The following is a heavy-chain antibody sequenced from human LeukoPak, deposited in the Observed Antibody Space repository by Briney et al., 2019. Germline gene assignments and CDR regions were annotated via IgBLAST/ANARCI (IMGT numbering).Heavy chain of an antibody. CDR1: GYTFTSHG. J-gene: IGHJ4*02. CDR2: ISAYNGNT. D-gene: IGHD3-22*01. CDR3: ARGKITMIVDGSFDY. Sequence: ASVKVSCKASGYTFTSHGISWVRQAPGQGLEWMGWISAYNGNTNYAQKLQGRVTMTTDTSTSTAYMELRSLRSDDTAVYYCARGKITMIVDGSFDYWGQGTLVTVSS. V-gene: IGHV1-18*01.